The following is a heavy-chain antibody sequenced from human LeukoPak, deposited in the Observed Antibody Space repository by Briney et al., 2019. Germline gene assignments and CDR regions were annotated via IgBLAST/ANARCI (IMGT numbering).Heavy chain of an antibody. D-gene: IGHD3-10*01. CDR2: MSPNSGDT. CDR1: GGTFSSYA. Sequence: ASVKVSCKASGGTFSSYAISWVRQAPGQGLEWMGWMSPNSGDTGYAQKFQGRVTMTRDTSINTAYMELSSLRSEDTAVYYCARVGLRGSGTHHDWFDSWGQGTLITVSS. J-gene: IGHJ5*01. CDR3: ARVGLRGSGTHHDWFDS. V-gene: IGHV1-8*02.